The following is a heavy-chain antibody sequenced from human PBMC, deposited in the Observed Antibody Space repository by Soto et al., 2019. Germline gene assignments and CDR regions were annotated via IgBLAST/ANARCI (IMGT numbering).Heavy chain of an antibody. CDR1: GYSFAGYW. V-gene: IGHV5-10-1*01. CDR2: IDPSDSQT. J-gene: IGHJ4*02. D-gene: IGHD3-22*01. CDR3: ARQIYDSDTGPNFQYYFDS. Sequence: GESMKISCKGSGYSFAGYWITWVRQKPGKGLEWMGRIDPSDSQTYYSPSFRGHVTISVTKSITTVFLQWSSLRASDTAMYYCARQIYDSDTGPNFQYYFDSWGQGTPVTVSS.